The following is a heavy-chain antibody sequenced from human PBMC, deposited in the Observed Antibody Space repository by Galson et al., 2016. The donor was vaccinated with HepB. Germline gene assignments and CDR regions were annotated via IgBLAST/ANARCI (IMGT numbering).Heavy chain of an antibody. D-gene: IGHD2-15*01. CDR2: IYHSGDT. Sequence: SETLSLTCAVSGDSIISNDWWSCVRQPPGKGLEWIGEIYHSGDTNYNPSLKSRLSISVDKSKNQFSFKLTSVTAADTAVYFCARRIPASGTRSGYFDLWGRGTLVTVSS. CDR3: ARRIPASGTRSGYFDL. CDR1: GDSIISNDW. V-gene: IGHV4-4*02. J-gene: IGHJ2*01.